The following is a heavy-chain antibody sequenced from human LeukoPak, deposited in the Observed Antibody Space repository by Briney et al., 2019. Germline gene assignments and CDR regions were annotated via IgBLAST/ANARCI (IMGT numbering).Heavy chain of an antibody. Sequence: GASVKVSCKASGYTFTGYYMHWVRQAPGQGLEWMGWINPNSGGTNYAQKFQGRVTMTRDTSISTAYMELSRLRSDDTAVYYCARVVGSGLQLYFDYWGQGTLVTVSS. D-gene: IGHD3-3*01. CDR3: ARVVGSGLQLYFDY. CDR2: INPNSGGT. J-gene: IGHJ4*02. CDR1: GYTFTGYY. V-gene: IGHV1-2*02.